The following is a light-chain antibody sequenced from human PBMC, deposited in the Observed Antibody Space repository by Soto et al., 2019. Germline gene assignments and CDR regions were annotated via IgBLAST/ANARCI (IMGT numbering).Light chain of an antibody. J-gene: IGKJ5*01. CDR2: GAS. Sequence: EIVMTQSPATLSVSPGERATLSCRASQSVSSNLAWYQQKPGQAPRLLIYGASTRATGIPARFSGSGSGTEFTLTISSLQSEDFAVYYCQQYNTWPLITFAKGTRLEIK. CDR3: QQYNTWPLIT. V-gene: IGKV3-15*01. CDR1: QSVSSN.